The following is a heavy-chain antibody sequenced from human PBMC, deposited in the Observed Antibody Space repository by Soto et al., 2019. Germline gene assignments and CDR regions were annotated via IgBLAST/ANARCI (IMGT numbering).Heavy chain of an antibody. Sequence: QVQLVQSGAEVKKPGASVKVSCKASGYTFTGYYMHWVRQAPGQGLEWMGWINPNSGGTNYAQKFQGRVTMTRDTSFSQAYLELSRLRSDDTAVYYCARSGNLGRTYYDFWSGYADNWFDPWGQGTLVTVSS. D-gene: IGHD3-3*01. CDR3: ARSGNLGRTYYDFWSGYADNWFDP. V-gene: IGHV1-2*02. CDR2: INPNSGGT. J-gene: IGHJ5*02. CDR1: GYTFTGYY.